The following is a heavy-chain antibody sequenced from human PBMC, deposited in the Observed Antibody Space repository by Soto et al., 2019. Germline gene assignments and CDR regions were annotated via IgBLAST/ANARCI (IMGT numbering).Heavy chain of an antibody. CDR1: GYTFTSYY. V-gene: IGHV1-46*01. D-gene: IGHD4-17*01. J-gene: IGHJ5*02. CDR2: INPTIGST. Sequence: GASVKVSCKASGYTFTSYYMHWVRQAPGQGLEWMGVINPTIGSTSYAQKFRGRVTMTRDTSTSTVYMELSTLRSEDTAVYYCARDQTVAVTNWSDPWGHGTLVTVS. CDR3: ARDQTVAVTNWSDP.